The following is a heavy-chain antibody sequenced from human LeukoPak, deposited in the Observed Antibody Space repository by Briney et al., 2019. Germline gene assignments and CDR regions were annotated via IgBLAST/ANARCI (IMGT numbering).Heavy chain of an antibody. CDR1: GYTFSDYY. V-gene: IGHV3-11*04. CDR3: ARGRDYRSPEDY. CDR2: ISSSGSTI. D-gene: IGHD4-11*01. Sequence: GGSLRLSCAASGYTFSDYYMSWIRQAPGKGLEWVSYISSSGSTIYYADSVKGRFTISRDNSKNTLYLQMNSLRAEDTAVYYCARGRDYRSPEDYWGQGTLVTVSS. J-gene: IGHJ4*02.